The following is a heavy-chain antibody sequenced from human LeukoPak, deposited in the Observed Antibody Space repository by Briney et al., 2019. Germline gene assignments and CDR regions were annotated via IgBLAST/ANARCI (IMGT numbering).Heavy chain of an antibody. CDR1: GFSFTSYW. D-gene: IGHD1-26*01. Sequence: GESLKISCKGSGFSFTSYWIGWVRQMPGKGLEWMGIIYPGDSDTRYSPSFQGQVTISADKSISTAYLQWSSLKASDTAMYYCATSRGWELVGGSVWFDPWGQGTLVTVSS. CDR3: ATSRGWELVGGSVWFDP. CDR2: IYPGDSDT. J-gene: IGHJ5*02. V-gene: IGHV5-51*01.